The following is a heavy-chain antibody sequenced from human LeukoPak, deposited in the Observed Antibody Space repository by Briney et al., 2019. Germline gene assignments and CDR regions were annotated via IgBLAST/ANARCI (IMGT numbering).Heavy chain of an antibody. J-gene: IGHJ4*02. Sequence: GGSLRLSCAASRFTFSSYGMHWVRQAPGKGLEWVAVISYDGSIKYYADSVKGRFTISRDNPKNTLYLQMNSLRTEDTAVYYCAKDPFDYSNYPHTAGFDYWGQGTLVTVSS. V-gene: IGHV3-30*18. CDR2: ISYDGSIK. CDR1: RFTFSSYG. CDR3: AKDPFDYSNYPHTAGFDY. D-gene: IGHD4-11*01.